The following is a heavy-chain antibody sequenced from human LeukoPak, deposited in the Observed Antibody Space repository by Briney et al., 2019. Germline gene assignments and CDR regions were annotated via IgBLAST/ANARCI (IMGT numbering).Heavy chain of an antibody. J-gene: IGHJ4*02. CDR1: GFTFSSYW. V-gene: IGHV3-7*03. D-gene: IGHD3-22*01. CDR2: IKLDGSEK. Sequence: PGGSLRLSCAASGFTFSSYWMSWVRQAPGKGLEWVANIKLDGSEKYYVDSVKGRVTISRDNAKNSLYLQMNRLRAEDTAVYYCARADSSSSLTYYFDYWGQETLLTVSS. CDR3: ARADSSSSLTYYFDY.